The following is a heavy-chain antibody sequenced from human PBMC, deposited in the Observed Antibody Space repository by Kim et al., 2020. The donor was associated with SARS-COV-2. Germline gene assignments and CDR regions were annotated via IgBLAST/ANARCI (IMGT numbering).Heavy chain of an antibody. V-gene: IGHV3-73*01. CDR1: GFTFSDSA. D-gene: IGHD1-26*01. J-gene: IGHJ3*02. CDR3: ARGPPYSESYWDAFDI. CDR2: IRSKVNSYAT. Sequence: GSLKISCAASGFTFSDSAMHWVRQASGKGLEWVGRIRSKVNSYATVYAVSVEGRFTISRDDSKNTAYLQMDSLKTEDTAVYYCARGPPYSESYWDAFDIWGQGTMVTVSS.